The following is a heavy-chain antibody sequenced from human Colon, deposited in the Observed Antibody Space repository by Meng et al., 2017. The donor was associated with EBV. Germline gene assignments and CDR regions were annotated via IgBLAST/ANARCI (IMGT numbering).Heavy chain of an antibody. CDR3: VGVRGDVDY. J-gene: IGHJ4*02. D-gene: IGHD3-16*01. Sequence: QRQVRGAGAGGVKPSGALAVICIGSGDCFSETDSYWGGGRQAPGKGLGGVGSINSSGHTYSNPALTRRVTMSLDTSKKQFSLKLSSVTAADTAVYYCVGVRGDVDYWGEGALVTVSS. CDR1: GDCFSETDSY. CDR2: INSSGHT. V-gene: IGHV4-39*07.